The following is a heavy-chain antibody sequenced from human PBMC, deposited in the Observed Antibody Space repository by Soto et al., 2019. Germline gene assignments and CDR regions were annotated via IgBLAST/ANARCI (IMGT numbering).Heavy chain of an antibody. D-gene: IGHD2-2*01. J-gene: IGHJ6*02. Sequence: GGSLRLSCAASGFTFSSYGMHWVRQAPGKGLEWVAVISYDGSNKYYADSVKGRFTISRDNSKNTLYLQMNSLRAEDTAVYYCAKDIVVVPAADDYSNYWHNYYYGMDVWGQGTTVTVSS. CDR3: AKDIVVVPAADDYSNYWHNYYYGMDV. CDR2: ISYDGSNK. CDR1: GFTFSSYG. V-gene: IGHV3-30*18.